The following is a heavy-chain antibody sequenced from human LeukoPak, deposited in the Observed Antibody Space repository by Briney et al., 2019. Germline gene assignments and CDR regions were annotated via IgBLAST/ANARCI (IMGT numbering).Heavy chain of an antibody. J-gene: IGHJ4*02. CDR1: GYTFTSNY. V-gene: IGHV1-46*01. Sequence: ASVKVSCKASGYTFTSNYIHWVRQAPGQGLEWMGMIYPRDGSTSYAQKFQGRVTVTRDTSTSTVHMELSGLRAEDTAVYYCASSAVAGTVFHFDYWGQGTLVTVSS. CDR2: IYPRDGST. D-gene: IGHD6-19*01. CDR3: ASSAVAGTVFHFDY.